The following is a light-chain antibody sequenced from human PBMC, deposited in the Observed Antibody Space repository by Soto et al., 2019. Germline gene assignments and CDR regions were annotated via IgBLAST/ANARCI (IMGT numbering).Light chain of an antibody. CDR2: AAS. CDR1: QGISGS. J-gene: IGKJ5*01. V-gene: IGKV1-39*01. Sequence: DIQMTQSASSLSVSVGDRVTIACRASQGISGSLNWYQQKPGRAPNLLIYAASNLQSGVPSRFSGSGSGTHFTLTISSLQLEDFATYYCQQSFTTLVTFGQGTRLEIK. CDR3: QQSFTTLVT.